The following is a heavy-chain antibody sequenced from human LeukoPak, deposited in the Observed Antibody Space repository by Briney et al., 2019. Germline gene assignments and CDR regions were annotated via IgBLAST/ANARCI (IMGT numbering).Heavy chain of an antibody. CDR1: GGSISSYY. CDR3: ARVSSYCSSTSCYAMYYYYGMDV. Sequence: KRSETLSLTCTVSGGSISSYYWSWIRQPPGKGLEWIGYIYYSGSTNYNPSLKSRFTISVDTSKNQFSLKLSSVTAADTAVYYCARVSSYCSSTSCYAMYYYYGMDVWGQGTTVTVSS. CDR2: IYYSGST. D-gene: IGHD2-2*01. J-gene: IGHJ6*02. V-gene: IGHV4-59*01.